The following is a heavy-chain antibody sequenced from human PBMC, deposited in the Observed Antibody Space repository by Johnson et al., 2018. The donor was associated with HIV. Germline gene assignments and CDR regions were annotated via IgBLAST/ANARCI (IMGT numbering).Heavy chain of an antibody. CDR2: INWYDGSNE. V-gene: IGHV3-20*04. CDR3: AKLSDNDGFDI. J-gene: IGHJ3*02. Sequence: EVQVVESGGGVVRPGGSLRLSCAASGFTFDDYGMTWVRQVPGKGLEWVSGINWYDGSNEYYADSVKGRITISRDNSKNTGFLQMNRLRAEDTALYYGAKLSDNDGFDIWGQGTMVAVSS. D-gene: IGHD6-25*01. CDR1: GFTFDDYG.